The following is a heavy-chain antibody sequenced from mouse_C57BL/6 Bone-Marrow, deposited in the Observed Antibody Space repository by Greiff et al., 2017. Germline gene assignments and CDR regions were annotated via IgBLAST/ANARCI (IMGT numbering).Heavy chain of an antibody. CDR2: IYPRSGNT. J-gene: IGHJ2*01. D-gene: IGHD4-1*01. CDR1: GYTFTSYG. V-gene: IGHV1-81*01. Sequence: VHLVESGAELARPGASVKLSCKASGYTFTSYGISWVKQRTGQGLEWIGEIYPRSGNTYYNEKFKGKATLTADKSSSTAYMELRSLTSEDSAVYFCARSGMGPLFDYWGQGTTLTVSS. CDR3: ARSGMGPLFDY.